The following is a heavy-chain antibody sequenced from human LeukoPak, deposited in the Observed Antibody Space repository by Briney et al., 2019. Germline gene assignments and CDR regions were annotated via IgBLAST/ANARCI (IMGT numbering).Heavy chain of an antibody. Sequence: PSETLSLTCAVSGGSIGSGGYSWSWIRQPPGKGLEWIEYIYHSGSTYYNPSLKSRVTISVDRSKNQFSLKLSSVTAADTAVYYCARGAPWDPPDYWGQGTLVTVSS. CDR1: GGSIGSGGYS. CDR2: IYHSGST. J-gene: IGHJ4*02. CDR3: ARGAPWDPPDY. D-gene: IGHD1-26*01. V-gene: IGHV4-30-2*01.